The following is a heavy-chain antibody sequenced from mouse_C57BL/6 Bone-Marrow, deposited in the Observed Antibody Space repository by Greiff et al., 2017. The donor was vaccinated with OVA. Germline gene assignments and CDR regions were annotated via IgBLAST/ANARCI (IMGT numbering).Heavy chain of an antibody. D-gene: IGHD1-1*01. CDR3: RSSYRYFDV. Sequence: EVQLQQSGPELVKPGASVKISCKASGYTFTDYYMNWVKQSHGKSLEWIGDINPNNGGTSYNQKFKGKATLTVDKSSSTAYMELRSLTSEDSAVYYCRSSYRYFDVWGTGTTVTVSS. CDR2: INPNNGGT. V-gene: IGHV1-26*01. CDR1: GYTFTDYY. J-gene: IGHJ1*03.